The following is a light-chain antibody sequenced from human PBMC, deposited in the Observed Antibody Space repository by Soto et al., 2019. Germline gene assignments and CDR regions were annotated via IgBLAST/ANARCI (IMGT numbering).Light chain of an antibody. Sequence: EIVLTQSPATLSLSPWEIATLSCGASQSVSSYLAWYQQKPGQAPRLLIYDASNRATGIPARFSGSGSGTDFTLTISSLEPEDFAVYYCQQRSNCPLTFGHGTRLEIK. CDR3: QQRSNCPLT. J-gene: IGKJ5*01. CDR2: DAS. V-gene: IGKV3-11*01. CDR1: QSVSSY.